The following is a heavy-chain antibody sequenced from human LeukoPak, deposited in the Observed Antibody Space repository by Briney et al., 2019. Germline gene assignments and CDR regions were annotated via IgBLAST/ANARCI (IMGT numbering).Heavy chain of an antibody. V-gene: IGHV6-1*01. D-gene: IGHD1-26*01. Sequence: SQTLSLTCAISGDSVSSDSASWNWIRQSPSRGLEWLGRTYYRSKWNSDYAISVKSRITINPDTSKNQFSLHLNSVTPEDTAIYYCARDPDSSYEWGPFDPWGQGALVTVSS. J-gene: IGHJ5*02. CDR2: TYYRSKWNS. CDR3: ARDPDSSYEWGPFDP. CDR1: GDSVSSDSAS.